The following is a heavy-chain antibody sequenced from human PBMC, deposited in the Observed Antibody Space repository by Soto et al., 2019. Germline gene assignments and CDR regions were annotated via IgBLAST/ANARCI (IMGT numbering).Heavy chain of an antibody. CDR2: ISSSSSYT. V-gene: IGHV3-11*05. Sequence: QVQLVESGGGLVKPGGSLRLSCAASGFTFSDYYMSWIRQAPGKGLEWVSYISSSSSYTNYADSVKGRFTISRDNAKNSLNLQMNSLRAEDTAVYYCAPGQYYYDSSGYYYSWGQGTLVTVSS. J-gene: IGHJ4*02. D-gene: IGHD3-22*01. CDR3: APGQYYYDSSGYYYS. CDR1: GFTFSDYY.